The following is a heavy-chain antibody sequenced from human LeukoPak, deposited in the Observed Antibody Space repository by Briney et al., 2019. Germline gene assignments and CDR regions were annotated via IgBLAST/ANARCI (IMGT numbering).Heavy chain of an antibody. CDR3: ARGRTEYYYDSSGEDY. D-gene: IGHD3-22*01. J-gene: IGHJ4*02. CDR1: GGSFSGYY. V-gene: IGHV4-34*01. Sequence: SETLSLTCAVYGGSFSGYYWSWIRQPPGKGLEWIGEINHSGCTNYNPSLKSRVTISVDTSKNQFSLKLSSVTAADTAVYYCARGRTEYYYDSSGEDYWGQGTLVTVSS. CDR2: INHSGCT.